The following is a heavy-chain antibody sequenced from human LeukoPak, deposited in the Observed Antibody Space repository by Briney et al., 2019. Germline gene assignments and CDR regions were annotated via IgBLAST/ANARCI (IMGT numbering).Heavy chain of an antibody. CDR2: IYYSGST. CDR3: TRGAGWLIDY. Sequence: TSETLSLTCTVSGGSISSYYWSWIRRPPGKGLEWIGYIYYSGSTNYNPSLKSRVTISADTSKNQFSLKLNSLTTADTAVYYCTRGAGWLIDYWGQGILVTVSS. J-gene: IGHJ4*02. V-gene: IGHV4-59*01. CDR1: GGSISSYY. D-gene: IGHD3-16*01.